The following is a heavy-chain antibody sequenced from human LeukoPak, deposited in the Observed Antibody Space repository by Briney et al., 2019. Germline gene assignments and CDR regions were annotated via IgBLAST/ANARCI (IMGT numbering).Heavy chain of an antibody. J-gene: IGHJ5*02. Sequence: PSETLSLTCTVYGGSFSGYYWSWIRQPPGKGLEWIGEINHSGSTNYNPSLKSRVTISVDTSKNQFSLKLSSVTAADTAVYYCARRKAVDIVATINWFDPWGQGTLVTVSS. CDR3: ARRKAVDIVATINWFDP. V-gene: IGHV4-34*01. D-gene: IGHD5-12*01. CDR2: INHSGST. CDR1: GGSFSGYY.